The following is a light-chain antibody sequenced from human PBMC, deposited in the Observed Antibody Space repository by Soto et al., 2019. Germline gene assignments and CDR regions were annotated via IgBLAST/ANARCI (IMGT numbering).Light chain of an antibody. CDR2: GAS. J-gene: IGKJ5*01. CDR3: QQFNSYPIT. Sequence: ELVMTQSPATLSASPGERATLSCRASQSVITNVAWYQQKPGQAPRLLIYGASTRATGIPARFSGSGSGTEFTLTISSLQSEDFAVYYCQQFNSYPITFGQGTRLEIK. CDR1: QSVITN. V-gene: IGKV3-15*01.